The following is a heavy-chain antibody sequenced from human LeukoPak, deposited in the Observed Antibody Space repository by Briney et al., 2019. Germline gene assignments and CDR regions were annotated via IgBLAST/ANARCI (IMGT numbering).Heavy chain of an antibody. CDR1: GGSISSGGYY. Sequence: PSETLSLTCAVSGGSISSGGYYWSWIRQHPGKGLEWIGYIYYSGSTYFNPSLKSRVTISVDTSKNQFSLKLSSVTAADTAVYYCASQGGSWYGSQYYFDYWGQGTLVTVSS. V-gene: IGHV4-31*11. J-gene: IGHJ4*02. CDR3: ASQGGSWYGSQYYFDY. D-gene: IGHD6-13*01. CDR2: IYYSGST.